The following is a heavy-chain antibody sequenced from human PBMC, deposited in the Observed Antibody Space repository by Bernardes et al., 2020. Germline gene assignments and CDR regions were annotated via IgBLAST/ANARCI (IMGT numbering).Heavy chain of an antibody. J-gene: IGHJ4*02. CDR3: ARDQVAVWSYVGVFDS. CDR1: GFTFSAYG. V-gene: IGHV3-33*01. D-gene: IGHD1-26*01. Sequence: GGSLRLSCETSGFTFSAYGMHWVRQAPGKGPEWVGVIWRDGIHIEYGHSVRGRFTISRDNSQNTLSLQMNSLRADDTAVYYCARDQVAVWSYVGVFDSWGQGTLVTVSS. CDR2: IWRDGIHI.